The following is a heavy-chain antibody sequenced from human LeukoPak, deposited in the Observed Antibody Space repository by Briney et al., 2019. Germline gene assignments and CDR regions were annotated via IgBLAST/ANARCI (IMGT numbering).Heavy chain of an antibody. D-gene: IGHD3-10*01. CDR1: GYTFTSYG. Sequence: ASVKVSCKASGYTFTSYGISWVRQAPGQGLEWMGWISAYNGNTNYAQKFQGRVTMTRNTSISTAYMELSSLRSEDTAVYYCARGRPYYYGSASYYIKGFDYWGQGTLVTVSS. CDR2: ISAYNGNT. CDR3: ARGRPYYYGSASYYIKGFDY. J-gene: IGHJ4*02. V-gene: IGHV1-18*01.